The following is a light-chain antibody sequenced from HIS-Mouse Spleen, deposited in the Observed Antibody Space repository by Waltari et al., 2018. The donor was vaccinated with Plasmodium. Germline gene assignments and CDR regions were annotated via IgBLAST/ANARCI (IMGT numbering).Light chain of an antibody. CDR3: AAWDDSLNGPV. Sequence: QSVLTQPPSASGTPGQRVTISCSGSSSNIGSNTVTWYQQLPGTAPKLLSYGNKQGPEGVPDRVSGSKSGTSASLAISGLQSEDEADYYCAAWDDSLNGPVFGGGTKLTVL. J-gene: IGLJ2*01. CDR2: GNK. V-gene: IGLV1-44*01. CDR1: SSNIGSNT.